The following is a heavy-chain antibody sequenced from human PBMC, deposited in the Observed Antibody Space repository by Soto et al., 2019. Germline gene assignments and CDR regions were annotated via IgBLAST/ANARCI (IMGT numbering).Heavy chain of an antibody. CDR3: ARDTSRTELLKDYYGMDV. CDR2: IYYSGST. V-gene: IGHV4-59*01. J-gene: IGHJ6*02. Sequence: SETLSLTCTVSGGSISSYYWSWIRQPPGKGLEWIGYIYYSGSTNYNPSLKSRVTISVDTSKNQFSLKLSSVTAADTAVYYCARDTSRTELLKDYYGMDVWGQGTTVTV. D-gene: IGHD1-26*01. CDR1: GGSISSYY.